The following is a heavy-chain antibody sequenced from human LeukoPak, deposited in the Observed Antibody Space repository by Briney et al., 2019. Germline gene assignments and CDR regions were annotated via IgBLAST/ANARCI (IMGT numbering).Heavy chain of an antibody. D-gene: IGHD6-13*01. CDR1: GYTFTTYA. CDR3: ARDPIGSRWPYYFDY. V-gene: IGHV1-3*01. J-gene: IGHJ4*02. Sequence: GASVKVSCKASGYTFTTYARHWVRQAPGQRLEWMACINAGNGNTKYSQKFQARVTITRDTSATTAYMELSSLRSEDTAVYYCARDPIGSRWPYYFDYWGQGTLVTVSS. CDR2: INAGNGNT.